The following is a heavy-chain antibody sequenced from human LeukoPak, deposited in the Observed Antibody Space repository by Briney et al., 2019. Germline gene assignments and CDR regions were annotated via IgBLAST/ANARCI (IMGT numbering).Heavy chain of an antibody. V-gene: IGHV3-74*01. J-gene: IGHJ4*02. CDR3: ARASALATPPFGY. D-gene: IGHD5-24*01. Sequence: GSLRLSCAASGFTFSSYWMHWVRQAPGKGLVWVSRINIDGSTSNYADSVKGRFTISRDNAKNAVYLQMSSLRVEDTAVYYCARASALATPPFGYWGQGTLVTVSS. CDR2: INIDGSTS. CDR1: GFTFSSYW.